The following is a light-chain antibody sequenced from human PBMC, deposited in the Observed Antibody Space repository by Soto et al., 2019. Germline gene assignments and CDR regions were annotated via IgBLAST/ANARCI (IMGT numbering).Light chain of an antibody. Sequence: EIVLTQSPATLSVSPGERATLSCRASQSVRSNYLAWYQQKPGQAPRLLIYGASSRATGIPDRFSGSGSGTDFTLTISRLEPEDFAVYYCQQSETFGQGTKVDIK. CDR2: GAS. V-gene: IGKV3-20*01. J-gene: IGKJ1*01. CDR1: QSVRSNY. CDR3: QQSET.